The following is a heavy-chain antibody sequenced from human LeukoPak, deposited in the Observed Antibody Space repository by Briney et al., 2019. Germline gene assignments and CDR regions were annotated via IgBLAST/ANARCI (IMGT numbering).Heavy chain of an antibody. Sequence: SETLSLTCTVSGGSVSSGSYYWSWIRQPPGKGLEWIGYIYYSGSTNYNPSLKSRVTISVDTSKNQFSLKLSSVTATDTSVYYCAKDPHSSGWYFTAFDYWGQGTLVTVSS. V-gene: IGHV4-61*01. J-gene: IGHJ4*02. D-gene: IGHD6-19*01. CDR1: GGSVSSGSYY. CDR3: AKDPHSSGWYFTAFDY. CDR2: IYYSGST.